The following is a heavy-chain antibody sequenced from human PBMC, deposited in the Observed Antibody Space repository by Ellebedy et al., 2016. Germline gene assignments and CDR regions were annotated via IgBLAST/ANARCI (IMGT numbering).Heavy chain of an antibody. D-gene: IGHD1-26*01. Sequence: SETLSLTXTVSGGSISSSSYYWGWIRQPPGKGLEWIGSIYYSGSTYYNPSLKSRVTISVDTSKNQFSLKLSSVTAADTAVYYCARDLGPPRKSGSFFDYWGQGTLVTVSS. CDR3: ARDLGPPRKSGSFFDY. CDR2: IYYSGST. CDR1: GGSISSSSYY. J-gene: IGHJ4*02. V-gene: IGHV4-39*07.